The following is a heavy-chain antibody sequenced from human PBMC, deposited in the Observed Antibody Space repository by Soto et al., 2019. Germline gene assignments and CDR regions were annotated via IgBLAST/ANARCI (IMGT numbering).Heavy chain of an antibody. CDR2: ISGYNGNT. CDR1: GYTFTSYG. D-gene: IGHD4-17*01. J-gene: IGHJ5*02. CDR3: ARFNGDYGWFDP. V-gene: IGHV1-18*01. Sequence: QVQLVQSGAEVKKPGASVKVSCKASGYTFTSYGISWVRQAPGQGLEWMGWISGYNGNTKYAQKRQGRVTMTTDTSTRTAYMELRSLISDDTAVYYCARFNGDYGWFDPWGQGTLVTVSS.